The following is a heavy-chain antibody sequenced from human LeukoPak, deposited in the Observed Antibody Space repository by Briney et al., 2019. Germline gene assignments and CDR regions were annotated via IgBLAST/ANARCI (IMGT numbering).Heavy chain of an antibody. D-gene: IGHD6-13*01. Sequence: GGSLRLSCAASGFTFSNFAMTWVRQAPGKGLEWVSSIVSSSSTYYADSLKGRFTISRDNAKNSLYLQMNSLRAEDTAVYYCARIGAGSSRDYWGQGALVTVSS. V-gene: IGHV3-21*01. J-gene: IGHJ4*02. CDR1: GFTFSNFA. CDR3: ARIGAGSSRDY. CDR2: IVSSSST.